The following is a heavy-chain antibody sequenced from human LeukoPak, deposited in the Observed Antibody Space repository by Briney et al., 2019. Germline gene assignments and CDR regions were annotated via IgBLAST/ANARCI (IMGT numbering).Heavy chain of an antibody. Sequence: GRSLRLSCAASGFIFSSYGMHWVRQAPGKGLEWVGRIKSKTDGGATDYAAPVKGRIIISRDDSKNTLYLQMNSLKTEDTGVYYCTTDLRWELIPVDYWGQGTLVTVSS. J-gene: IGHJ4*02. D-gene: IGHD1-26*01. V-gene: IGHV3-15*01. CDR1: GFIFSSYG. CDR2: IKSKTDGGAT. CDR3: TTDLRWELIPVDY.